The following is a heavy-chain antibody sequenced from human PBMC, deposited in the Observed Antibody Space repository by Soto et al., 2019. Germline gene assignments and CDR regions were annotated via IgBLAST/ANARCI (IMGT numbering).Heavy chain of an antibody. Sequence: EVQLLESGGGLVQPGGSLRLSCAASGFTFSTYAMNWVRQAPGNGLEWVSAISGSGGSIHYADSVKGRFTISRDNSKNTLYLQMNSLRDEDTAVYHCVKGYWKGDVWGPGTTVTGSS. D-gene: IGHD1-1*01. J-gene: IGHJ6*02. V-gene: IGHV3-23*01. CDR1: GFTFSTYA. CDR2: ISGSGGSI. CDR3: VKGYWKGDV.